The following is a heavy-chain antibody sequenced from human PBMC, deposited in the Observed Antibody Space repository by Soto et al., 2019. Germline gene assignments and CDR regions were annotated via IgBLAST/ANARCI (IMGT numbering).Heavy chain of an antibody. CDR3: ARDSRITVFGVVPRWYYGMDF. V-gene: IGHV3-74*01. J-gene: IGHJ6*02. D-gene: IGHD3-3*01. CDR1: GFTCSNYW. Sequence: PGVPLRVSCAASGFTCSNYWMHWVRPAPGKGLVWVSRINSDWSGTSYADSVKGRFTISRDHAKNTLYLQMNSLRAEDTAVYYCARDSRITVFGVVPRWYYGMDFWGQGTTVTVSS. CDR2: INSDWSGT.